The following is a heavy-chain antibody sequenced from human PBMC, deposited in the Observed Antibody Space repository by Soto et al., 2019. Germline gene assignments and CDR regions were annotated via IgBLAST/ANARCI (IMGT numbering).Heavy chain of an antibody. CDR3: ASIYDSSGYYYGNNWFDP. CDR1: GGSIRSYY. J-gene: IGHJ5*02. CDR2: IYYSGST. Sequence: PSETLSLTCTVSGGSIRSYYWSWIRQPPGKGLEWIGYIYYSGSTNYNPSLKSRVTISVDTSKNQFSLKLSSVTAADTAVYYCASIYDSSGYYYGNNWFDPWGQGTLVTVSS. D-gene: IGHD3-22*01. V-gene: IGHV4-59*01.